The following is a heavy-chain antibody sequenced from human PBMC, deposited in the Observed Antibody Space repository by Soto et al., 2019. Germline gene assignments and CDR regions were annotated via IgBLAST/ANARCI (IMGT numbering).Heavy chain of an antibody. CDR3: ARGEDNSYYAYHFDT. D-gene: IGHD3-3*01. J-gene: IGHJ4*02. Sequence: LSLTCAVSGDSVTSVNYFWTWIRQPPGGGLEWIGYISNSGISKYNPSLKSRVAMSQDTSKNQFSLNLHSVTAADTAVYFCARGEDNSYYAYHFDTWGQGALVT. CDR1: GDSVTSVNYF. CDR2: ISNSGIS. V-gene: IGHV4-61*01.